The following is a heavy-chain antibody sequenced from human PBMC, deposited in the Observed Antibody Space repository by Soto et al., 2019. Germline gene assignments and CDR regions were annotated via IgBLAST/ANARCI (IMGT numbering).Heavy chain of an antibody. V-gene: IGHV1-69*01. Sequence: QVQLVQSGAEVQKPGSSVKVSCKASGGTFSSYAISWVRQAPGQGLEWMGGIIPIFGTANYAQKFQGRVTITADESTSTAYMELSSLRSEDTAVYYCARRSWGYYYGSGSYYKSGNYGMDVWGQGTTVTVSS. J-gene: IGHJ6*02. D-gene: IGHD3-10*01. CDR2: IIPIFGTA. CDR3: ARRSWGYYYGSGSYYKSGNYGMDV. CDR1: GGTFSSYA.